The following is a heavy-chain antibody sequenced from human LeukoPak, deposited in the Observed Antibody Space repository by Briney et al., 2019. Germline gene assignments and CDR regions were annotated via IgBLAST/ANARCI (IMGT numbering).Heavy chain of an antibody. V-gene: IGHV1-2*02. CDR1: GYTFTDYY. Sequence: ASVKVSCKSSGYTFTDYYMHWVRQAPGQGLEWMGWINPKSGDTRFAQKFQDRVTMTRDTSISTAYMELRRLRSDDTVVYFCVREGLLYGSGTYFRSWGQGSLVSVSS. CDR3: VREGLLYGSGTYFRS. CDR2: INPKSGDT. J-gene: IGHJ5*02. D-gene: IGHD3-10*01.